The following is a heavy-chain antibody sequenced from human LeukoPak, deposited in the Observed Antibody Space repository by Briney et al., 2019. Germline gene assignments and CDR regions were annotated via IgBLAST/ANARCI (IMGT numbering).Heavy chain of an antibody. D-gene: IGHD3-10*01. CDR2: ISSSSSYI. V-gene: IGHV3-21*01. J-gene: IGHJ4*02. CDR3: ARDGGSGSYLDY. Sequence: GGSLRLSCAASGFTFSSYSMNWVRQAPGKGLEWVSSISSSSSYIYYADSVKGRFTITRDNAKNSLYLQMNSLRAEDTAVYYCARDGGSGSYLDYWGQGTLVTVSS. CDR1: GFTFSSYS.